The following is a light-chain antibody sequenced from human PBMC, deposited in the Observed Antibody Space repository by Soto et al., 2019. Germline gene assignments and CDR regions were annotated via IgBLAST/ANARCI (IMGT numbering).Light chain of an antibody. CDR3: QQYGSSPGT. CDR1: QSVSSSY. CDR2: GAS. V-gene: IGKV3-20*01. Sequence: EIVLTQSPGTLSLSPGERATLSCRASQSVSSSYLAWYQQKPGQAPRLLIYGASSRATGIPDRCSSSWSGTDFTLNISRLELEDFAVYYCQQYGSSPGTFGQGTKVEIK. J-gene: IGKJ1*01.